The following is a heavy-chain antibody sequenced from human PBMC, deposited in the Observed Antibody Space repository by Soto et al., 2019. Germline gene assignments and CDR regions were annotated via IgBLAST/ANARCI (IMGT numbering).Heavy chain of an antibody. CDR3: ARDMVATISRRLNWYFDL. J-gene: IGHJ2*01. CDR2: IIPILGIA. V-gene: IGHV1-69*08. Sequence: QVQLVQSGAEVKKPGSSVKVSCTASGGTFSSYTISWVRQAPGQGLEWMGRIIPILGIANYAQKFQGRVTITADKSTSTAYMELSSLRSEDTAVYYCARDMVATISRRLNWYFDLWGRGTLVTVSS. D-gene: IGHD5-12*01. CDR1: GGTFSSYT.